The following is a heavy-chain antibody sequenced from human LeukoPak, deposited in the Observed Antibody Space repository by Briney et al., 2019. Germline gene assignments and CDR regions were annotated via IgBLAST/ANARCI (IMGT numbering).Heavy chain of an antibody. CDR3: ARVMGVQTFLDLYYFDY. D-gene: IGHD1-1*01. CDR1: GYSTSSAYY. J-gene: IGHJ4*02. V-gene: IGHV4-38-2*02. Sequence: SETLSLTCNVSGYSTSSAYYWAWIRQSPGKGLEWIGSIDDGGSTSYNPSLRSRVAVSVDTSKNQFPLNLTSVTAADTAVYYCARVMGVQTFLDLYYFDYWGQGTLVTVSS. CDR2: IDDGGST.